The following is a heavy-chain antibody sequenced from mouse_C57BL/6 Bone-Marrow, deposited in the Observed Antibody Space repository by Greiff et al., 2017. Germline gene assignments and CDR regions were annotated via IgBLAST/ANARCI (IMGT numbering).Heavy chain of an antibody. V-gene: IGHV1-81*01. CDR2: IYPRSGNT. Sequence: LVESGAELARPGASVKLSCKASGYTFTSYGISWVKQRPGQGLEWIGEIYPRSGNTYYNAKFKGKATLTADKSSSTAYMELRSLTSEDSAVYFCARAYYGNWGIAYWGQGTLVTVSA. CDR3: ARAYYGNWGIAY. D-gene: IGHD2-10*01. J-gene: IGHJ3*01. CDR1: GYTFTSYG.